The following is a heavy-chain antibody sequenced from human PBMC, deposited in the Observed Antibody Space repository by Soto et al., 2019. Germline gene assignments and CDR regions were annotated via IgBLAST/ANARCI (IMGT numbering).Heavy chain of an antibody. D-gene: IGHD4-4*01. CDR2: ISVSGGST. J-gene: IGHJ3*02. Sequence: GGSLRLSCAASGFTFSSYAMSWVRQAPGKGLEWVSAISVSGGSTYYADSVKGRFTISRDNSKNQLYLQMNSLRAEDTAVYYCAKDVYDDSNLADAFDIWGQGTMGIVSS. CDR3: AKDVYDDSNLADAFDI. CDR1: GFTFSSYA. V-gene: IGHV3-23*01.